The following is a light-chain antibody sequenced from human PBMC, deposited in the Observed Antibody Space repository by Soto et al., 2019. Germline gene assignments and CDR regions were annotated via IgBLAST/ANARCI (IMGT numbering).Light chain of an antibody. CDR2: RAS. V-gene: IGKV1-39*01. J-gene: IGKJ5*01. Sequence: DIQMTQSPSPLSASVGDRVTITCRASQTISIYLNWYQQKPGKAPKLLIFRASNLQTEVPSRFTGSGSGTDFALTISSLQPEDYAAYYCQHSYSTPITFGQGTRLEIK. CDR1: QTISIY. CDR3: QHSYSTPIT.